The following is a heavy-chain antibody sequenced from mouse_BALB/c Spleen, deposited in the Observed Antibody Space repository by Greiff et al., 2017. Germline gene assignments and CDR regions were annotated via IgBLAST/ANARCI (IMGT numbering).Heavy chain of an antibody. Sequence: EVKLVESGGGLVKLGGSLKLSCAASGFTFSSYYMSWVRQTPEKRLELVAAINSNGGSTYYPDTVKGRFTISRDNAKNTLYLQMSSLKSEDTALYYCARQGLSLLRSPMDYWGQGTSVTVSS. CDR3: ARQGLSLLRSPMDY. CDR1: GFTFSSYY. V-gene: IGHV5-6-2*01. D-gene: IGHD1-2*01. J-gene: IGHJ4*01. CDR2: INSNGGST.